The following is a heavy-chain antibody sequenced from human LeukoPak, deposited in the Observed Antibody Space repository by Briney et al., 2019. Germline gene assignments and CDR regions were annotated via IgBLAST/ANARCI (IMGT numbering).Heavy chain of an antibody. Sequence: SDTLSLTCTVSGGSISSYYWSWIRQPPGKALEWIGYIYYSWSTNYNPSLKSRVTISVDTSKNQFSLKLSSVTAADTAVYYCARDSSGYCSGGSCLQNWFDPWGQGTLVTVSS. D-gene: IGHD2-15*01. V-gene: IGHV4-59*01. CDR2: IYYSWST. CDR3: ARDSSGYCSGGSCLQNWFDP. J-gene: IGHJ5*02. CDR1: GGSISSYY.